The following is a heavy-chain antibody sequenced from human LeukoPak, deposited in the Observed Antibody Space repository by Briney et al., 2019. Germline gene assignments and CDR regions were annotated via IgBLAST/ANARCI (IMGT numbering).Heavy chain of an antibody. V-gene: IGHV4-39*07. CDR1: GGSISSSSYY. J-gene: IGHJ4*02. D-gene: IGHD2-2*01. CDR2: TYYSGST. CDR3: ALRRCSSTSCYFASGDDY. Sequence: SETLSLTCTVSGGSISSSSYYWGWIRQPPGKGLEWIGSTYYSGSTYYNPSLKSRVTISVDTSKNPFSLKLSSVTAADTAVYYCALRRCSSTSCYFASGDDYWGQGTLVTVSS.